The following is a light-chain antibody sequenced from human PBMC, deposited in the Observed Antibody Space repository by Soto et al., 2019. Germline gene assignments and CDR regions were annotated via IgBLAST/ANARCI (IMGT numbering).Light chain of an antibody. Sequence: IQMTQSPSSLSASFGDRVTITCRSSQTISTYLQWFHQKPGKAPNLLIYAASSLQSGVPSRFSGSGSGTDFTLTISSLQPEDFATYYCLQDYNYPRTFGQGTKVDIK. J-gene: IGKJ1*01. CDR2: AAS. V-gene: IGKV1-6*01. CDR3: LQDYNYPRT. CDR1: QTISTY.